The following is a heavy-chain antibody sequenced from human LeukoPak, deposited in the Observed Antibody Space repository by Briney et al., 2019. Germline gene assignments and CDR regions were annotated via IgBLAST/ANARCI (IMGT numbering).Heavy chain of an antibody. CDR3: ARTPGQKYYDSSGPFDY. J-gene: IGHJ4*02. CDR2: IYYSENT. CDR1: GGSISSYY. Sequence: SETLSLTCTVSGGSISSYYWSWIRQPPGKGLEWIGSIYYSENTYYNPSLKSRVTISVDTSKDQFSLKLNSVTAADTAVYYCARTPGQKYYDSSGPFDYRGQGTLVTVSS. D-gene: IGHD3-22*01. V-gene: IGHV4-59*05.